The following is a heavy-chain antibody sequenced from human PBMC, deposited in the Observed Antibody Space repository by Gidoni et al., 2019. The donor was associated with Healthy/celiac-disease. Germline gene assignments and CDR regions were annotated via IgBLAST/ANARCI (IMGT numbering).Heavy chain of an antibody. CDR2: ISSSSSYI. CDR1: GFTFISYS. D-gene: IGHD3-10*01. J-gene: IGHJ4*02. CDR3: ARDLYGSGSYYIGFDY. V-gene: IGHV3-21*01. Sequence: EVQLVESGGGLVKPGGSLRLSCAASGFTFISYSMNWVRQAPGKGLEWVSSISSSSSYIYYADAVKGRFTISRDNDKNSLYLQMNSLRAEDTAVYYCARDLYGSGSYYIGFDYWGQGTLVTVSS.